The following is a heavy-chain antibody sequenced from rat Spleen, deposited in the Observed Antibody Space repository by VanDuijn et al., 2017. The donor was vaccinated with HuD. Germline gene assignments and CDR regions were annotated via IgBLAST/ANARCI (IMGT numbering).Heavy chain of an antibody. CDR3: ARSDGTHYYLPFIY. V-gene: IGHV3-3*01. Sequence: VQLKESGPGLVQPSQTLSLTCTVSGFSLTDYSVHWVRQPPGKGLEWMGYINSAGSTNYNPSLKSRISLTRDTSKNQFFLQVNSVTTEDTATYYCARSDGTHYYLPFIYWGQGTQVTVSS. CDR1: GFSLTDYS. D-gene: IGHD1-12*02. J-gene: IGHJ3*01. CDR2: INSAGST.